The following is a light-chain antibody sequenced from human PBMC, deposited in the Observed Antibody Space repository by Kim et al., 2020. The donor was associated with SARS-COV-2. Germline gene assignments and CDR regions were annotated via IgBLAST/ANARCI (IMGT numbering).Light chain of an antibody. CDR3: LQHNNYPLT. J-gene: IGKJ4*01. CDR2: GAS. V-gene: IGKV1-17*03. CDR1: QAISNY. Sequence: ASVGDRVTIPCRASQAISNYLAWFQWRPGKVPKRLIYGASSLQSGVPSRFSGSGSGTEFTLTISNLQPEDFATYYCLQHNNYPLTFGGGTKVEIK.